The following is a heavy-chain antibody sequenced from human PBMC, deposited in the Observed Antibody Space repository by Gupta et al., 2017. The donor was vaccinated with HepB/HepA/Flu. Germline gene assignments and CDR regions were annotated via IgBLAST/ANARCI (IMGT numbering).Heavy chain of an antibody. CDR2: ISGSGDST. Sequence: SWVRQAPGKGLEWVSAISGSGDSTYYADSVKGRFTISRDNSKNTLYLQMNSLRAEDKAVDYCAKGTRDLPAAHYYYGMDVWGQGTTVTVYS. J-gene: IGHJ6*02. D-gene: IGHD2-2*01. V-gene: IGHV3-23*01. CDR3: AKGTRDLPAAHYYYGMDV.